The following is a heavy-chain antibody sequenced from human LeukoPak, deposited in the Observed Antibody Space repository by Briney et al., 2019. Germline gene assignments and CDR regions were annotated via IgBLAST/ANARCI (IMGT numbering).Heavy chain of an antibody. D-gene: IGHD5-12*01. CDR1: GYTFTSYG. CDR3: AREYSGYDPAPIQYWFDP. J-gene: IGHJ5*02. CDR2: ISAYNGNT. Sequence: ASVKLSCKASGYTFTSYGISWVRQAPGQGLEWMGWISAYNGNTNYAQKLQGRVTMTTDTSTSTAYMELRSLRSDDTAVYYCAREYSGYDPAPIQYWFDPWGQGTLVTVSS. V-gene: IGHV1-18*01.